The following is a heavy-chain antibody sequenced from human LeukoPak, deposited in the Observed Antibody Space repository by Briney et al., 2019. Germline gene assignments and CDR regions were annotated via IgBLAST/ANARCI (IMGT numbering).Heavy chain of an antibody. J-gene: IGHJ4*02. D-gene: IGHD3-22*01. V-gene: IGHV4-4*07. Sequence: SETLSLACTVSGGSISSYYWSWIRQPAGKGLEWIGRIYTSGSTNYNPSLKSRVTMSIDTSKNQFSLKVSSVTAADTAVYYCARESSGYYPLDYRGQGTLVTVSS. CDR1: GGSISSYY. CDR3: ARESSGYYPLDY. CDR2: IYTSGST.